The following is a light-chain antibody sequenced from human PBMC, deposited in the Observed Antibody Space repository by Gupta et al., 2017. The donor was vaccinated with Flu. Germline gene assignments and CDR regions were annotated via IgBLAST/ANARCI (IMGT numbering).Light chain of an antibody. Sequence: SSELTQDPAVSVALGKTVRITCQGDSLRSNYASWYQQKPGQAPLLVIYGQNNRPAGIPDRFSGSTSGDRASLTITGAQAEEEADYFCNAQDSSGSFVFGGGTKVTVL. CDR1: SLRSNY. J-gene: IGLJ1*01. V-gene: IGLV3-19*01. CDR3: NAQDSSGSFV. CDR2: GQN.